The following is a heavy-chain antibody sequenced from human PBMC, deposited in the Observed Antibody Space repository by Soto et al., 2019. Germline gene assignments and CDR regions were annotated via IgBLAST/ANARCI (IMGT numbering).Heavy chain of an antibody. D-gene: IGHD2-2*01. CDR3: ARETVAYCSSTSCYGGYYGMDV. Sequence: ASVKVSRKASGYTFTSYDINWVRQATGQGLEWMGWMNPNSGNTGYAQKFQGRVTMTRNTSISTAYMELSSLRSEDTAVYYCARETVAYCSSTSCYGGYYGMDVWGQGTTVTVSS. CDR1: GYTFTSYD. V-gene: IGHV1-8*01. CDR2: MNPNSGNT. J-gene: IGHJ6*02.